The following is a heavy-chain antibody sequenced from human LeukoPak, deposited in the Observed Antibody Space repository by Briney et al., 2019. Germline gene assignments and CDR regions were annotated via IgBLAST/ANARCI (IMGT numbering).Heavy chain of an antibody. D-gene: IGHD4-11*01. Sequence: ASVKVSCKASGGTFSSYAISWVRQAPGQGLEWMGGIIPIFGTANYAQKFQGRVTITADESTSTAYMELSSLRSEDTAVYYCARDYSNSYYYYYMDVWGKGTTVTVSS. CDR3: ARDYSNSYYYYYMDV. J-gene: IGHJ6*03. CDR2: IIPIFGTA. CDR1: GGTFSSYA. V-gene: IGHV1-69*13.